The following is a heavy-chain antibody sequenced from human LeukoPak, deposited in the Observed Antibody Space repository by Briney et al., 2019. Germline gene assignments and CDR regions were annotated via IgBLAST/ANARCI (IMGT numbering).Heavy chain of an antibody. V-gene: IGHV4-34*01. D-gene: IGHD2-15*01. CDR1: GGSFSGYY. CDR3: ARGIVVVGAATRRWFDP. Sequence: SETLSLTCAVYGGSFSGYYWGWIRQPPGKGLEWIGEINHSGSTNYNPSLKSRVTISVDTSKNQFSLKLSSVTAADTAVYYCARGIVVVGAATRRWFDPWGQGTLVTVSS. CDR2: INHSGST. J-gene: IGHJ5*02.